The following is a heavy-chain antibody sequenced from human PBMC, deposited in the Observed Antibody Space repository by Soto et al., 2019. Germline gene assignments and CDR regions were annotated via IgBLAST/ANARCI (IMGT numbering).Heavy chain of an antibody. CDR1: GFPFSSYA. J-gene: IGHJ3*02. CDR3: AKGGYYSLFDI. CDR2: ISGSGGRT. V-gene: IGHV3-23*01. Sequence: EMQLLESGGGLVQPGGSLRLSCVASGFPFSSYAMSWVRQTPGKGLEWVSGISGSGGRTYYADSVKGRFTISRGNSNNTLSLQVPILSVEDRAVYFLAKGGYYSLFDIWGQGKMVTVSA. D-gene: IGHD3-16*01.